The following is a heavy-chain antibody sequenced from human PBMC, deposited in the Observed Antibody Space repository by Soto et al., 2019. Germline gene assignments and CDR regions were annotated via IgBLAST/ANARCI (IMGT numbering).Heavy chain of an antibody. J-gene: IGHJ4*02. D-gene: IGHD3-9*01. CDR3: AKNHYDILTGTTYYFDY. V-gene: IGHV3-30*18. CDR2: ISYDGSNK. Sequence: QVQLVESGGGVVQPGKSLRLSCGASGFTFTMYAMHWVRQAPDKGLEWVAVISYDGSNKYYADSVKGRFTISRDNSKNTLYLQMNSLRAEDTAVYYCAKNHYDILTGTTYYFDYWGQGTLVTVSS. CDR1: GFTFTMYA.